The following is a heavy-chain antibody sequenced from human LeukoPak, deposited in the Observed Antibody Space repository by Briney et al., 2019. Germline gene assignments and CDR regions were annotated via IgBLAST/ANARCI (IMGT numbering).Heavy chain of an antibody. D-gene: IGHD6-19*01. Sequence: PSETLTISCTVSGVSISPNYWSWIRQPPGKGLEWTGYVYYSGSANYNPSLKSRVTISVDASKKQVSLRLKSVTAADTAVYYCARGGVAVAGSPAADYYYYMDVWGKGTTVTASS. CDR3: ARGGVAVAGSPAADYYYYMDV. CDR1: GVSISPNY. V-gene: IGHV4-59*01. CDR2: VYYSGSA. J-gene: IGHJ6*03.